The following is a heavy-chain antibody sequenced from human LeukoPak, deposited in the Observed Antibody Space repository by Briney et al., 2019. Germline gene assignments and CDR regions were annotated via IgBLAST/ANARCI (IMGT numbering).Heavy chain of an antibody. CDR1: GGSISRGGYS. D-gene: IGHD6-6*01. J-gene: IGHJ4*02. Sequence: SETLSLTCAVSGGSISRGGYSWSWIRQPPGKGLEWIGYIYHSGSTYYNPSLKSRVTISVDRSKNQFSLKLSSVTAADTAVYYCAREQARRYFDYWGQGTLVTVSS. CDR2: IYHSGST. CDR3: AREQARRYFDY. V-gene: IGHV4-30-2*01.